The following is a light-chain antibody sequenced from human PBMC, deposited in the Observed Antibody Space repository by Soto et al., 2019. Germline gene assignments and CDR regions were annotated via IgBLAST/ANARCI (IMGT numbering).Light chain of an antibody. CDR2: QTS. CDR3: HQRQSWPRT. J-gene: IGKJ1*01. Sequence: EIVLTQSPATLSSFPGDRVTLSCRASQYINTRLAWDQHRPGQSPRLLIYQTSLRAAGIPARFSASGSGTDFTLTISDVQPEDFARYYCHQRQSWPRTFGQGTKVDI. V-gene: IGKV3-11*01. CDR1: QYINTR.